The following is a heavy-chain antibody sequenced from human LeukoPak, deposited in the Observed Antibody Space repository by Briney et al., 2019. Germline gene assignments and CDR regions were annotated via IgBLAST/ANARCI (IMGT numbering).Heavy chain of an antibody. J-gene: IGHJ4*02. CDR2: IYTSGST. CDR3: ARAGDYVWGSYRFDY. Sequence: SETLSLTCTVSGGSISSYYWSWIRQPAGKGLEWIGRIYTSGSTNYNPSLKSRVTMSVDTSKNQFSLRLSSVTAADTAVYYCARAGDYVWGSYRFDYWGQGTLVTVSS. CDR1: GGSISSYY. D-gene: IGHD3-16*02. V-gene: IGHV4-4*07.